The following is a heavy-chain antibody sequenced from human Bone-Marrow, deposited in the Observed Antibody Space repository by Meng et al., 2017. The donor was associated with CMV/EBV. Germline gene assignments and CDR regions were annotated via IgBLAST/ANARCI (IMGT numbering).Heavy chain of an antibody. D-gene: IGHD3-10*01. Sequence: GGSLRLSCAVSGLTFSSDWLSWVRQAPGKGLEWVANIKQDGSERHYVDSVKGRFTISRDNANNSLYLQMSSLRAEDTAVYYCARSREHSESYFRDFDYWVQGTLVTVSS. V-gene: IGHV3-7*01. CDR1: GLTFSSDW. J-gene: IGHJ4*02. CDR2: IKQDGSER. CDR3: ARSREHSESYFRDFDY.